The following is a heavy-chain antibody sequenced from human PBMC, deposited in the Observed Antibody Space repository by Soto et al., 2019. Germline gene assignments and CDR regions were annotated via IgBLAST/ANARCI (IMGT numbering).Heavy chain of an antibody. D-gene: IGHD5-18*01. CDR3: AKNTGYSYGFPFDY. CDR1: GFTFSSYG. V-gene: IGHV3-30*18. Sequence: QVQLVESGGGVVQPGRSLRLSCAASGFTFSSYGMHWVRQAPGKGPEWMAVISYDGSNKYYADSVKGRFTISRDNSKNTLYLQMNSLRAEDTAVYYCAKNTGYSYGFPFDYLGQGTLVTVSS. J-gene: IGHJ4*02. CDR2: ISYDGSNK.